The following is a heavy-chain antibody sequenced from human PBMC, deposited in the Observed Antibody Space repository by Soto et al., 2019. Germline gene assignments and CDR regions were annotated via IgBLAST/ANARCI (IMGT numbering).Heavy chain of an antibody. CDR1: GYTLTELS. Sequence: APVKVSCKVSGYTLTELSMHWVRQAPGKGLEWMGGFDPEDGETIYAQKFQGRVTMTEDTSTDTAYMELSSLRSEDTAVYYCATAITKTYYYDSSGYYSLDYWGQGTLVTVSS. V-gene: IGHV1-24*01. J-gene: IGHJ4*02. D-gene: IGHD3-22*01. CDR3: ATAITKTYYYDSSGYYSLDY. CDR2: FDPEDGET.